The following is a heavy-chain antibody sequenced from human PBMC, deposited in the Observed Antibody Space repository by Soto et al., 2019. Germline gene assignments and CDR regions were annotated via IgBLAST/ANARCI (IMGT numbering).Heavy chain of an antibody. CDR3: ARGAVTGPVYYYYGMDV. V-gene: IGHV1-2*04. CDR2: INPNSGGT. Sequence: ASVKVSCKASGYTFNAYYMHWVRQAPGQGLEWMGWINPNSGGTNYAQNFQGWVTMTRDTSISTAYMELSRLKSDDTAVYYCARGAVTGPVYYYYGMDVWGQGPTLTVSS. J-gene: IGHJ6*02. CDR1: GYTFNAYY.